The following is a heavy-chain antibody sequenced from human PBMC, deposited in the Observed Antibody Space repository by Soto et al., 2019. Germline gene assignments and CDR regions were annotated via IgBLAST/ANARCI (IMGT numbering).Heavy chain of an antibody. Sequence: SETLSLTCTVSGGSISSGGYYWSWIRQHPGKGLEWIGYIYYSGSTYYNPSLKSRVTISVDTSKNQFSLKLSSVTAADTAVYYCARWPQLEPRFDYWGQGNLVTVSS. D-gene: IGHD1-1*01. CDR3: ARWPQLEPRFDY. J-gene: IGHJ4*02. CDR2: IYYSGST. CDR1: GGSISSGGYY. V-gene: IGHV4-31*03.